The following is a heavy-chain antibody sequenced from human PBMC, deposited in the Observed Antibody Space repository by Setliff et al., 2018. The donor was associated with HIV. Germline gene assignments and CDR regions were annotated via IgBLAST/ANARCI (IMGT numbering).Heavy chain of an antibody. J-gene: IGHJ4*02. CDR1: DGSLSEYH. CDR2: VDQSGCT. D-gene: IGHD5-12*01. V-gene: IGHV4-34*01. CDR3: AARVERWLQFVV. Sequence: SETLSLTCAVYDGSLSEYHTWRRQPPGKGLGWIGEVDQSGCTNCKSALKSRVTMSIETSKNQFSLKLTSVTAADTAVYYCAARVERWLQFVVWGQGTLVTVSS.